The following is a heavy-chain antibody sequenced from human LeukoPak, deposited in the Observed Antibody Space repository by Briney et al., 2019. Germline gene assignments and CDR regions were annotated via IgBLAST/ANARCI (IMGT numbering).Heavy chain of an antibody. CDR2: IYHSGST. CDR1: GYSISSGYY. J-gene: IGHJ4*02. CDR3: ARRPTTVNLDY. D-gene: IGHD1-14*01. V-gene: IGHV4-38-2*02. Sequence: SETLSLTCTVAGYSISSGYYWGWIRQPPGKGLEWIGSIYHSGSTYYNPSLKSRVTISVDTSKNQFSLKLSSVTAADTAVYYCARRPTTVNLDYWGQGTLVTVSS.